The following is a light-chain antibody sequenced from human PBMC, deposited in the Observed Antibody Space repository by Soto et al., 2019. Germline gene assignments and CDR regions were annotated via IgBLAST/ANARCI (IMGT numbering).Light chain of an antibody. CDR3: QQYGGSPRT. V-gene: IGKV3-20*01. CDR2: GAS. Sequence: EILLTQSPGTLSLSPGERATLSCRASQSVSSNYLAWYQQKSGQAPRLLIYGASSRATGIPDRFSGSGSGTDFTLTISRLEPEDFAVYYCQQYGGSPRTFGQGTKVDIK. CDR1: QSVSSNY. J-gene: IGKJ1*01.